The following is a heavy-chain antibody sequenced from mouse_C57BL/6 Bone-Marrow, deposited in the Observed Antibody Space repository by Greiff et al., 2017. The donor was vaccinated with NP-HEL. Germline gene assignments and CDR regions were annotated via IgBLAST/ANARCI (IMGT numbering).Heavy chain of an antibody. V-gene: IGHV5-9-1*02. J-gene: IGHJ4*01. CDR1: GFTFSSYA. Sequence: EVKLVESGEGLVKPGGSLKLSCAASGFTFSSYAMSWVRQTPEKRLEWVAYISSGGDYIYYADTVKGRFTISRDNARNTLYLQMSSLKSEDTAMYYCTRDGSSYYYAMDYWGQGTSDTVSS. CDR3: TRDGSSYYYAMDY. CDR2: ISSGGDYI. D-gene: IGHD1-1*01.